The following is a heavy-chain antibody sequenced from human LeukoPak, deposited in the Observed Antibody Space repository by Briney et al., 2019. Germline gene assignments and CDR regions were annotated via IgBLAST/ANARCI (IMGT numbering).Heavy chain of an antibody. J-gene: IGHJ4*02. CDR3: AKSVESAVTTNPYFDY. Sequence: GGSLRLSCAASGFTFSDYAMSWVRQALGKGPKWVSVISGSGVSTYNADSVKGRFTISRDNSKNTLYLQMNSLRAEDTAVYYCAKSVESAVTTNPYFDYWGQGILVTVSS. D-gene: IGHD4-17*01. CDR2: ISGSGVST. CDR1: GFTFSDYA. V-gene: IGHV3-23*01.